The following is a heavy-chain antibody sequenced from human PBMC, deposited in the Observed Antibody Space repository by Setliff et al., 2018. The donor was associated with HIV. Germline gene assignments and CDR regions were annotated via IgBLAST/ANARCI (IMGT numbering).Heavy chain of an antibody. J-gene: IGHJ4*02. CDR3: ARTAPMLRGTIIRWDN. CDR2: IYYSGST. V-gene: IGHV4-31*03. D-gene: IGHD3-10*01. Sequence: PSETLSLTCTVSGGSITYGGNYWSWIRQHPGKGLELIGYIYYSGSTYYNPSLKSRLTISVDTSKNEFSLKLRSVAAADTAVYYCARTAPMLRGTIIRWDNWGQGTLVTSPQ. CDR1: GGSITYGGNY.